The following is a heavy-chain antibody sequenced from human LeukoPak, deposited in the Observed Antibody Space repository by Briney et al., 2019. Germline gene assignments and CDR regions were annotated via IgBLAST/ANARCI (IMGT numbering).Heavy chain of an antibody. J-gene: IGHJ6*02. CDR3: ARDAYSNYYYYGMDV. Sequence: PGRSLRLSCAASGFTFSSYAMHWVRQAPGKGLEWVAVISYDGSNKYYADSVKGRFTISRDNSKNTLYLQMNSLRAEDTAVYYCARDAYSNYYYYGMDVWGQGTTVTVSS. V-gene: IGHV3-30-3*01. CDR2: ISYDGSNK. D-gene: IGHD2-15*01. CDR1: GFTFSSYA.